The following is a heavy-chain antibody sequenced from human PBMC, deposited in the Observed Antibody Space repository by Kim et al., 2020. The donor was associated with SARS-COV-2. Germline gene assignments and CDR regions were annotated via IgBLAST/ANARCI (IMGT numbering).Heavy chain of an antibody. J-gene: IGHJ4*02. Sequence: GGSPRLSCAASGSTFSSYGMHWVRQAPGKGLEWVAVISYDGSNKYYADSVKGRFTISRDNSKNTLYLQMNSLRAEDTAVYYCARDGISDGSGSYVFDYWGQGTLVTVSS. CDR3: ARDGISDGSGSYVFDY. CDR1: GSTFSSYG. D-gene: IGHD3-10*01. V-gene: IGHV3-33*05. CDR2: ISYDGSNK.